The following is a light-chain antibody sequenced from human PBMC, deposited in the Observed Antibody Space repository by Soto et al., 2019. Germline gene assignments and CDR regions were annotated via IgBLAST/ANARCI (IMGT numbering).Light chain of an antibody. V-gene: IGLV2-14*01. CDR3: SSYTTRSTLV. CDR2: EVS. CDR1: SSDVGAYNH. Sequence: SALTQPASLSGSPGQSITISSPGTSSDVGAYNHVSWYQQHPGQAPKLIISEVSNRPSGISNRFSGSKSGNTASLTISGLQTEDEADYYCSSYTTRSTLVFGGGTKGTVL. J-gene: IGLJ2*01.